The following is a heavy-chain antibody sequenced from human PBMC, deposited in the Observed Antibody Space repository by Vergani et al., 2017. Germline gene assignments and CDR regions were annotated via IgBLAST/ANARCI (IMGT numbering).Heavy chain of an antibody. V-gene: IGHV4-59*01. J-gene: IGHJ4*02. Sequence: QVQLQESGPGLVKPSETLSLTCTVSGGSISSYYWSWIRQPPGKGLEWIGYIYYSGSTNYNPSLKSRVTISVDTSKNQFSLKLSSVTAADTALYYCAKASDILTGYYDYWGQGTLVTVSS. CDR2: IYYSGST. CDR1: GGSISSYY. CDR3: AKASDILTGYYDY. D-gene: IGHD3-9*01.